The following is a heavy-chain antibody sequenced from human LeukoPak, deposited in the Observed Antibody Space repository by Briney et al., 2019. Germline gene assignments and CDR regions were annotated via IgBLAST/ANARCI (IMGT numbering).Heavy chain of an antibody. V-gene: IGHV3-7*03. J-gene: IGHJ4*02. CDR3: ARVYSGSYPDY. CDR1: GFTFTTCW. D-gene: IGHD1-26*01. CDR2: IQQDGSEK. Sequence: PGGSLRLSCVASGFTFTTCWMSWVRQAPGKGLEWVANIQQDGSEKYYVDSVKGRFTISRDNAKNSLYLQMNTLRAEDTAVYHCARVYSGSYPDYWGQGTLVTVSS.